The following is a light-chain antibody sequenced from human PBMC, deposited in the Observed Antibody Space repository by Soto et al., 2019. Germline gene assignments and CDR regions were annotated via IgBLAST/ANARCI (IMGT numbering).Light chain of an antibody. J-gene: IGKJ4*01. CDR2: GAS. Sequence: EIVMTQSPATLSVSPGERATLSCRASQSVSSNLAWYQQKPGQAPRLLIYGASTRATGIPARFSGSGSGTEFTLTISSLPSEDLAVYYCQQYNNWPPLTFGGGTKVEIK. V-gene: IGKV3-15*01. CDR1: QSVSSN. CDR3: QQYNNWPPLT.